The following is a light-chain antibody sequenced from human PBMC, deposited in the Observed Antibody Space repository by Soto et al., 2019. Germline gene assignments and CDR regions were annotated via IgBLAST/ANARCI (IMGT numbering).Light chain of an antibody. CDR1: QSFRGL. Sequence: DIVLTQSPGTLSLSPGESGTLSCRASQSFRGLLAWYQQKPGQAPRLLIYDAYNRATGIPPRFSGSGSGTDFTLTISSLEPEDFAVYYCQQRSNWPITFGQGTRLEIK. V-gene: IGKV3-11*01. CDR2: DAY. CDR3: QQRSNWPIT. J-gene: IGKJ5*01.